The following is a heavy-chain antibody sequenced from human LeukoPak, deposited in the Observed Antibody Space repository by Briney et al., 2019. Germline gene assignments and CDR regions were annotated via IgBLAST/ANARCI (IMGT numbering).Heavy chain of an antibody. V-gene: IGHV4-59*01. D-gene: IGHD6-13*01. CDR2: IYYSGST. CDR3: ASPGIAAAGPFDY. Sequence: PSETLSLTCAVYGGSFSGYYWSWIRQPPGKGLEWIGYIYYSGSTNYNPSLKSRVTISVDTSKNQFSLKLSSVTAADTAVYYCASPGIAAAGPFDYWGQGTLVTVSS. J-gene: IGHJ4*02. CDR1: GGSFSGYY.